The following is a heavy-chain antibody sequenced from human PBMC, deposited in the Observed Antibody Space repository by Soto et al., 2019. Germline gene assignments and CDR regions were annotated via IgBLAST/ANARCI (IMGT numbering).Heavy chain of an antibody. V-gene: IGHV3-15*01. CDR2: IKSETDGGTA. CDR1: GFNLSHPW. J-gene: IGHJ4*02. Sequence: PGGSLRLSCAASGFNLSHPWMTWVRQAAGKGLEWVGRIKSETDGGTADHDAPVKGRITISRDDSKNTVYLQMNSLKTEDTAVYYCTTGIYYDLLTGYHDVAYWGQGTLVTVSS. D-gene: IGHD3-9*01. CDR3: TTGIYYDLLTGYHDVAY.